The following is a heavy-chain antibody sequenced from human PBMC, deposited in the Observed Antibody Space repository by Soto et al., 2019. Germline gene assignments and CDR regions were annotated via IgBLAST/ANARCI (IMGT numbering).Heavy chain of an antibody. Sequence: QVQLVQSGAEVKKPGSSVKVSCKASGGTFSSYTISWVRQAPGQGLEWMGRIIPILGIANYAQKFQGRVTITADKSTSTAYMELSSLRSEDTAVYYCARSVGTYYDFWSGYRNDAFDIWGQGTMVTVSS. J-gene: IGHJ3*02. V-gene: IGHV1-69*02. CDR1: GGTFSSYT. CDR3: ARSVGTYYDFWSGYRNDAFDI. CDR2: IIPILGIA. D-gene: IGHD3-3*01.